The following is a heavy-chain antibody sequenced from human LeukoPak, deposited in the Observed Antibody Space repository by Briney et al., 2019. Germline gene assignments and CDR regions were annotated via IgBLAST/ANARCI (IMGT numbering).Heavy chain of an antibody. V-gene: IGHV3-53*01. J-gene: IGHJ4*02. D-gene: IGHD3/OR15-3a*01. CDR2: IYSGGTS. CDR1: GFTVSSNY. CDR3: ARGRDWVEY. Sequence: GGSLRLSCAASGFTVSSNYMTWVRQAPGKGLEWVSIIYSGGTSYYADSLKGRFTISRDKSKNTVYLQMNSLRAEDTAVYYCARGRDWVEYWGQGTLVTVSS.